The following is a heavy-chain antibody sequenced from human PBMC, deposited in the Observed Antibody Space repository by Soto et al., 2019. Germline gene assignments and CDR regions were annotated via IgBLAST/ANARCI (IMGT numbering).Heavy chain of an antibody. CDR1: GYTFTSYG. CDR3: ARGGDYDSSPTAYYYGMDV. J-gene: IGHJ6*02. V-gene: IGHV1-18*01. Sequence: QVQLVQSGAEVKKPGASVKVSCKASGYTFTSYGISWVRQAPGQGLEWMGWISAYNGNTNYAQKLQGRVTMTTDTXXSXAXXELRSLRSDDTAVYYCARGGDYDSSPTAYYYGMDVWGQGTTVTVSS. CDR2: ISAYNGNT. D-gene: IGHD4-17*01.